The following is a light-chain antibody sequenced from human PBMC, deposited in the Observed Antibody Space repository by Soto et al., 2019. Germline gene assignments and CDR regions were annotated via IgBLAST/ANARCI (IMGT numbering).Light chain of an antibody. Sequence: QSVLTQPASVSGSPGQSVTISCTGTSDDVGGYNYVSWYRHHPGKAPQLMIYEVSKRPSGVPNRLSGSKSDNTASLTISGLQAEDEADYYCSSFTNTITRYAFGTGTKVTVL. V-gene: IGLV2-14*01. CDR1: SDDVGGYNY. CDR2: EVS. J-gene: IGLJ1*01. CDR3: SSFTNTITRYA.